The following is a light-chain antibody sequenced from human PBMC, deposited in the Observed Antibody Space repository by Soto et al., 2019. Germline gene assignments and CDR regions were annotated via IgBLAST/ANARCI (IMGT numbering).Light chain of an antibody. CDR1: QSVGGS. V-gene: IGKV3-20*01. J-gene: IGKJ1*01. CDR3: QQYESSPRT. Sequence: ETVLTQSPGTLSLSPGERATLSCRASQSVGGSLSCYQQRPGQAPRLLVYHTSHRATGIPDRFSASGSGTDFTLTISRLEPEDFAVYYCQQYESSPRTFGQGTKVDIK. CDR2: HTS.